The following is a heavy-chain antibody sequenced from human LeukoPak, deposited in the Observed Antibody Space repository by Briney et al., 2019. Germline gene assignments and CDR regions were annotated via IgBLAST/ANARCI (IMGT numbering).Heavy chain of an antibody. J-gene: IGHJ4*02. Sequence: PGRSLRLSCAASGFTFSSYGMHWVRQAPGKGLEWVAVIWYDGSNKYYADSVKGRFTISRDNSKNTLYLQMNSLRAEDTAVYYCATLHYYDSSGYYRVFDYWGQGTLVTVSS. CDR1: GFTFSSYG. V-gene: IGHV3-33*01. CDR3: ATLHYYDSSGYYRVFDY. D-gene: IGHD3-22*01. CDR2: IWYDGSNK.